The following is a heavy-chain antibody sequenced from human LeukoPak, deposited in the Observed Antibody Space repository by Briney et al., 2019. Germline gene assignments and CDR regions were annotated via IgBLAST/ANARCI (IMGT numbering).Heavy chain of an antibody. Sequence: GASVKVSCKASGYTFTSYYMHWVRQAPGQGLEWMGIINPSGGSTSYAQKFQGRVTMTRDTSISTAYMELSRLRSDDTAVYYCARNRPPPYCTNGVCYFRGPRNWFDPWGQGTLVTVSS. CDR2: INPSGGST. J-gene: IGHJ5*02. V-gene: IGHV1-46*01. CDR3: ARNRPPPYCTNGVCYFRGPRNWFDP. CDR1: GYTFTSYY. D-gene: IGHD2-8*01.